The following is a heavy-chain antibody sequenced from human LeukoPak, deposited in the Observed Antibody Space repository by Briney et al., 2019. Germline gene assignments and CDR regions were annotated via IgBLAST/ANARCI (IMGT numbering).Heavy chain of an antibody. J-gene: IGHJ4*02. CDR3: AITGGPTVTAFDL. CDR2: ISSSSSTI. CDR1: GFTFSSYS. Sequence: GGSLRLSCAASGFTFSSYSMNWVRQAPGKGLEWVSYISSSSSTIYYADSVKGRFTISRDNAKNSLYLQMNSLRVEDTAGYYCAITGGPTVTAFDLWGQGILVTVSS. V-gene: IGHV3-48*01. D-gene: IGHD4-17*01.